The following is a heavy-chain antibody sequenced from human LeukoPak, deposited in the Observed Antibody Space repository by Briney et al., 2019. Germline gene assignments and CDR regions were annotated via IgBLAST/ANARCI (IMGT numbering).Heavy chain of an antibody. Sequence: ASVKVSCKASGYTFTSYGISWVRQAPGQGHEWMGWISAYNGNTNYAQKFQGRVTMTTDTSTSTAYMELRSLRSDDTAVYYCATSLRHYDSSGYYWDFDYWGQGTLVTVSS. J-gene: IGHJ4*02. D-gene: IGHD3-22*01. V-gene: IGHV1-18*01. CDR1: GYTFTSYG. CDR2: ISAYNGNT. CDR3: ATSLRHYDSSGYYWDFDY.